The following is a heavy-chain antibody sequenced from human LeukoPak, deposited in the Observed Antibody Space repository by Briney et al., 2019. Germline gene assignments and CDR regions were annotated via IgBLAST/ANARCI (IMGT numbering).Heavy chain of an antibody. Sequence: PSETLSLTCTVPGGSISSYYWSWIRQPPGKGLEWIGYIYYSGSTNYNPSLKSRVTISVDTSKNQFSLKLSSVTAADTAVYYCARVNSAVAGTKHSYYFDYWGQGTLVTVSS. CDR1: GGSISSYY. D-gene: IGHD6-19*01. CDR3: ARVNSAVAGTKHSYYFDY. J-gene: IGHJ4*02. V-gene: IGHV4-59*12. CDR2: IYYSGST.